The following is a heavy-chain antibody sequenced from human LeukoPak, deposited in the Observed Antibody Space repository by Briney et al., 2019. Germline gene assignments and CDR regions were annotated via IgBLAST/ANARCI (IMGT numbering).Heavy chain of an antibody. Sequence: SETLSLTCTVSGGSISSGGYYWSWIRQHPGKGLEWIVYIYYSGSTYYNPSLKSRVTISVDTSKNQFSLKLSSVTAADTAVYYCARDRSVSAYGDYESQFYYYYYGMDVWGQGTTVTVSS. CDR2: IYYSGST. D-gene: IGHD4-17*01. CDR1: GGSISSGGYY. CDR3: ARDRSVSAYGDYESQFYYYYYGMDV. V-gene: IGHV4-31*03. J-gene: IGHJ6*02.